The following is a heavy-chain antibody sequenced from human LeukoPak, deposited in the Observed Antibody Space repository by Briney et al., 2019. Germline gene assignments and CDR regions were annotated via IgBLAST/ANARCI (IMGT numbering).Heavy chain of an antibody. J-gene: IGHJ5*02. Sequence: PSETLSLTCAVYGGSFSGYYWSWIRQPPGKGLEWTGEINHSGSTNYNPSLKSRVTISVDTSKNQFSLKLSSVTAADTAVYYCAREITALCVGSCYRPRRGRSDPWGQGTLVTVYS. CDR3: AREITALCVGSCYRPRRGRSDP. CDR1: GGSFSGYY. CDR2: INHSGST. D-gene: IGHD2-15*01. V-gene: IGHV4-34*01.